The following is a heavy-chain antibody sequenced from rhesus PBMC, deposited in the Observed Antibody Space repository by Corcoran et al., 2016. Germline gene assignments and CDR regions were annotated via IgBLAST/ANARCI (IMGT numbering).Heavy chain of an antibody. D-gene: IGHD6-31*01. CDR1: GGPINSNY. J-gene: IGHJ4*01. Sequence: QVQLQESGPGMVKPSETLSRTCAVPGGPINSNYWSWIRQSPGKGLEWIGHIYDSSASTYHNPSLKSRVPILTATSKNQFSLKLNSVAAADTALYYCAREGVGAAAGPFDCWGQGVLVTVSS. V-gene: IGHV4-160*01. CDR3: AREGVGAAAGPFDC. CDR2: IYDSSAST.